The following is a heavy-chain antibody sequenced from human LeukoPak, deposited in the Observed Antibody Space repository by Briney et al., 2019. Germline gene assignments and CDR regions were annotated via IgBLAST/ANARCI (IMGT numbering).Heavy chain of an antibody. J-gene: IGHJ4*02. CDR3: ARDSRPKNSGTHTVYYFDY. CDR1: GFTVSSNY. CDR2: IYSGGST. D-gene: IGHD1-26*01. Sequence: GGSLRLSCAASGFTVSSNYMSWVRQAPGKGLEWVSVIYSGGSTYYADSVKGRFTISRDNSKNTLYLQMNSLRAEDTAVYYCARDSRPKNSGTHTVYYFDYWGQGTLVTVSS. V-gene: IGHV3-66*02.